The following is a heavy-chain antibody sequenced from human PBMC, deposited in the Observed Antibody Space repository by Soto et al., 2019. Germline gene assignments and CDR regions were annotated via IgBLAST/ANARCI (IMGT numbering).Heavy chain of an antibody. CDR1: GYTFTSYY. V-gene: IGHV1-18*04. J-gene: IGHJ4*02. CDR2: ISAYNGDT. CDR3: ARGPAGGLRGGVSY. Sequence: QVQLVQSGAEVKKPGASVKVSCKASGYTFTSYYMHWVRQAPGQGLEWMGWISAYNGDTNYAQKFQGRVIMTTDTSTTTAYMELRSLRSDDTAVYYCARGPAGGLRGGVSYWGQGTLVTVSS. D-gene: IGHD2-15*01.